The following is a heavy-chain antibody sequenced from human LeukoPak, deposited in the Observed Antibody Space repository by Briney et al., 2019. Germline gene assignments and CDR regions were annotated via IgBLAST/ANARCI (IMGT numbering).Heavy chain of an antibody. CDR3: AKDQSRYYYGSGSSDPNDY. V-gene: IGHV3-21*01. D-gene: IGHD3-10*01. J-gene: IGHJ4*02. CDR2: ISSSSSYI. CDR1: GFTFSSYS. Sequence: GGSLRLSCAASGFTFSSYSMNWVRQAPGKGLEWVSSISSSSSYIYYADSVKGRFTISRDNAKNSLYLQMNSLRAEDTAVYYCAKDQSRYYYGSGSSDPNDYWGQGTLVTVSS.